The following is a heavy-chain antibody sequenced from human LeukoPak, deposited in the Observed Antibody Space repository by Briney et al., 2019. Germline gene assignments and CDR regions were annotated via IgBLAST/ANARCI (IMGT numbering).Heavy chain of an antibody. CDR3: ARDPSSGGWYRFDY. V-gene: IGHV3-30-3*01. J-gene: IGHJ4*02. CDR2: ISYDGSNK. CDR1: GFTFSSYA. Sequence: GGSLRLSCAASGFTFSSYAMHWVRQAPGKGLEWVTLISYDGSNKYYADSVKGRSTISRDNSKNTLYLQMNSLRAEDTAVYYCARDPSSGGWYRFDYWGQGALVTVSS. D-gene: IGHD6-19*01.